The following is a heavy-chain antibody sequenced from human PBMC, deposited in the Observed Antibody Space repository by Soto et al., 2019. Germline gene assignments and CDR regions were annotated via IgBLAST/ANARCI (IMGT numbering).Heavy chain of an antibody. D-gene: IGHD3-16*02. CDR2: IYSGGST. CDR3: ARERAPLHLGELSPIDY. J-gene: IGHJ4*02. V-gene: IGHV3-66*01. CDR1: GFTVSSNY. Sequence: EVQLVESGGGLVQPGGSLRLSCAASGFTVSSNYMSWVRQAPGKALEWVSVIYSGGSTYYADSVKGRFTISRDNSKNTLYLQMNSLRAEDTAVYYCARERAPLHLGELSPIDYWGQGTLVTVSS.